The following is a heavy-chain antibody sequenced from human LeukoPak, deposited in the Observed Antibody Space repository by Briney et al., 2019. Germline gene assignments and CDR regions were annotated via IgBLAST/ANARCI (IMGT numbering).Heavy chain of an antibody. CDR1: GGSISSSAYY. J-gene: IGHJ3*02. D-gene: IGHD6-13*01. V-gene: IGHV4-31*03. Sequence: PSQTLSLTCTVSGGSISSSAYYWSWIRQHPGKGLEWIGYIYYSGITYYNPSLKSRVTISVDTSKNQFSLNLSSVTAADTAVYYCARRQQLVRDAFDIWGQGTMVTVSS. CDR3: ARRQQLVRDAFDI. CDR2: IYYSGIT.